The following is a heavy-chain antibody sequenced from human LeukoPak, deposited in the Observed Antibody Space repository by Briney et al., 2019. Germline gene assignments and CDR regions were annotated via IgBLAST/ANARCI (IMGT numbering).Heavy chain of an antibody. CDR1: AGTFSSYA. J-gene: IGHJ4*02. CDR2: IIPILGIA. CDR3: AREGYYDSSGLTFDY. Sequence: SVTVSCNATAGTFSSYAISWVRQAPGQGLEWMGRIIPILGIANYAQKFQGRVTITADKSTSTAYMELSSLRSEDTAVYYCAREGYYDSSGLTFDYWGQGTLVTVSS. V-gene: IGHV1-69*04. D-gene: IGHD3-22*01.